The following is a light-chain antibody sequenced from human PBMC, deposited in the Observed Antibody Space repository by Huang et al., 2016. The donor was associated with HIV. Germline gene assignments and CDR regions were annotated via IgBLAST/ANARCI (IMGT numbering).Light chain of an antibody. Sequence: IVMTQSPATLSLSPGERATLSCRASQSVNSKLAWYQQKPGQAPRLLIYGASTRATGVPGRFSGSGSGTEFTLTISSLQYEDFAVYYCQQYSKWPPNTFGQGTKLESK. V-gene: IGKV3-15*01. CDR2: GAS. CDR1: QSVNSK. CDR3: QQYSKWPPNT. J-gene: IGKJ2*01.